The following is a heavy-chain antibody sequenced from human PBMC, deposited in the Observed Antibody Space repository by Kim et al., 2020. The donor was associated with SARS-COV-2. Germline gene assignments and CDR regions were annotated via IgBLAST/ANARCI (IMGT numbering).Heavy chain of an antibody. V-gene: IGHV1-2*02. D-gene: IGHD5-12*01. J-gene: IGHJ4*02. Sequence: ASVKVSCKASGYTFTGYYLHWVRQAPGQGLEWMGWINPNSGGTNYAQKFQGRVTMTRDTSITTAYMDLGRLTSDDTAVYYCAGRYSSSAADNWGQGTLVTVSS. CDR2: INPNSGGT. CDR1: GYTFTGYY. CDR3: AGRYSSSAADN.